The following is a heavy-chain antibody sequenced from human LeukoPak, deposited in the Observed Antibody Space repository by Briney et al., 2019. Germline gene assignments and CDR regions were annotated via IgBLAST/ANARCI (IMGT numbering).Heavy chain of an antibody. D-gene: IGHD3-3*01. CDR2: IYYSGST. J-gene: IGHJ5*02. Sequence: PSETLSLTCTVSGGSISSGDYYSSWIRQPPGKGLEWIVYIYYSGSTYYNPSLKSRVTISVDTSKNQFSLKLSSVTAADTAVYYCASFPYYDFWSGQNWFDPWGQGTLVTVSS. CDR1: GGSISSGDYY. CDR3: ASFPYYDFWSGQNWFDP. V-gene: IGHV4-30-4*08.